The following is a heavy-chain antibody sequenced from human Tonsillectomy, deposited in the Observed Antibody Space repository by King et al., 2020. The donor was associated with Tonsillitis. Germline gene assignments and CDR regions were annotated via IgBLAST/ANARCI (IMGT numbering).Heavy chain of an antibody. CDR2: ISFDGSNK. CDR3: ARSIAVADPFDY. Sequence: VQLVESGGGVVQPGRSLRLSCAASGFTFSSYAMHWVRQAPVKGLEWVAVISFDGSNKYYADSVKGRFTISRDNSKNTLYLQMNSLRAEDRAVYYCARSIAVADPFDYWGQGTLVTVSS. J-gene: IGHJ4*02. V-gene: IGHV3-30*04. D-gene: IGHD6-19*01. CDR1: GFTFSSYA.